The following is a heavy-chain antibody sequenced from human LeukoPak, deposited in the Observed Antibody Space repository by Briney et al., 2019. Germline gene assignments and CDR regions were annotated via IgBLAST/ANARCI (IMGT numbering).Heavy chain of an antibody. Sequence: QPGRSLRLSCAASGFTFSSYAMSWVRQAPGKGLEWVSAISGSGGSTYYADSVKGRFTISRDNSKNTLYLQMNSLRAEDTAVYYCAIPTYYYDSSGYPLDYWGQGTLVTVSS. D-gene: IGHD3-22*01. CDR1: GFTFSSYA. CDR3: AIPTYYYDSSGYPLDY. CDR2: ISGSGGST. J-gene: IGHJ4*02. V-gene: IGHV3-23*01.